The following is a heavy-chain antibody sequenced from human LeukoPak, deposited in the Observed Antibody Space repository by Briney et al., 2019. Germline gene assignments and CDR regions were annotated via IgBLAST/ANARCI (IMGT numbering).Heavy chain of an antibody. CDR2: INGGSGNT. CDR3: ANPRYDSSGYYYVD. Sequence: EASVKVSCKASGYTFTSYGISWVRQAPGQRLDWMGWINGGSGNTKYSPEFQGRVTITRDTSASTGYMELSSLRSEDTAVYYCANPRYDSSGYYYVDWGQGTLVTVSS. D-gene: IGHD3-22*01. V-gene: IGHV1-3*01. J-gene: IGHJ4*02. CDR1: GYTFTSYG.